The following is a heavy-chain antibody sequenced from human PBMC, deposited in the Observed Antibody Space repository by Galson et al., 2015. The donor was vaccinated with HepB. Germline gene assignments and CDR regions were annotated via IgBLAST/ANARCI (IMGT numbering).Heavy chain of an antibody. CDR3: ARVGGRLGYCSGGACSNWFDP. V-gene: IGHV1-69*13. CDR2: IIPTVGTA. Sequence: SVKVSCKASGGTFSSYAVSWVRQAPGQGLEWMGGIIPTVGTANYAQKFHGRVTITADESTSTAYMELSSLRSEDTAVYYCARVGGRLGYCSGGACSNWFDPWGQGTLVIVSS. CDR1: GGTFSSYA. J-gene: IGHJ5*02. D-gene: IGHD2-15*01.